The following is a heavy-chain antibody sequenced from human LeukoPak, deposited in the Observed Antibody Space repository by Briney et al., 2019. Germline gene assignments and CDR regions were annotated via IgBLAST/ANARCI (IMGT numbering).Heavy chain of an antibody. CDR1: GFTVSSNY. CDR3: ARSSGWYNWFDP. J-gene: IGHJ5*02. Sequence: GGSLRLSRAASGFTVSSNYMSWVRQAPGKGLEWVSVIYSGGSTYYADSVKGRFTISRDNSKNTLYLQMNSLRAEDTAVYYCARSSGWYNWFDPWGQGTLVTVSS. V-gene: IGHV3-66*01. CDR2: IYSGGST. D-gene: IGHD6-19*01.